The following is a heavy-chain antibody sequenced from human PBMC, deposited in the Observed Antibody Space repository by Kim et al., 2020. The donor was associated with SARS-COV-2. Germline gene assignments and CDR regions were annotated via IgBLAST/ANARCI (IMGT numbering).Heavy chain of an antibody. D-gene: IGHD3-22*01. Sequence: GGSLRLSCAASGFIFSSYAMSWVRQAPGKGLEWVSTISGNGGRTYYADSVKGRITISRDNSKNTLYLLMNSLRAEDTAVYYCAKCYYIVNSWLPNWFEP. J-gene: IGHJ5*02. V-gene: IGHV3-23*01. CDR2: ISGNGGRT. CDR1: GFIFSSYA. CDR3: AKCYYIVNSWLPNWFEP.